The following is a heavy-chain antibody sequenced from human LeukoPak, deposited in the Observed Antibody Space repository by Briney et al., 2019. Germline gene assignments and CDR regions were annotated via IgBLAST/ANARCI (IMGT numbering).Heavy chain of an antibody. CDR3: ARDFEVTGYSSGWYLAY. D-gene: IGHD6-19*01. Sequence: PGGSLRLSCAASGFTFSSYSMNWVRQAPGKGLEWVSSISSSSSYIYYADSVKGRFTISRDNAKNSLYLQMNSLRAEDTAVYYCARDFEVTGYSSGWYLAYWGQGTLVTVSS. CDR2: ISSSSSYI. CDR1: GFTFSSYS. J-gene: IGHJ4*02. V-gene: IGHV3-21*01.